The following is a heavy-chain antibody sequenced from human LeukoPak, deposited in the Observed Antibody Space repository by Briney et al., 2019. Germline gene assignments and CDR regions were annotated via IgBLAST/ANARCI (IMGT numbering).Heavy chain of an antibody. CDR2: ISTTGDFI. CDR3: AGRDCTNGLCQFDY. V-gene: IGHV3-21*01. Sequence: GGSLRLSCVASGFTFTTYSMNWVRLAPGKGLEWVSSISTTGDFIHYADSAKGRFTISRDNAKNSLYLQMNSLRAEDTAIYYCAGRDCTNGLCQFDYWGQGTLVTVSS. D-gene: IGHD2-8*01. J-gene: IGHJ4*02. CDR1: GFTFTTYS.